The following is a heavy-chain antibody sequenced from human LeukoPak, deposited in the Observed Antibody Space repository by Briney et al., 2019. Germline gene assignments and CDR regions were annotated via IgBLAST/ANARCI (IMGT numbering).Heavy chain of an antibody. Sequence: GFLRLPLATSGFPLCHYAMNWVPQASGEGLEWVSAICGSGGSTYYADSVKGRFTISRDNSKNTLYLQMNSLRAEDTAVYYCAKGPRGSNYGGPINWFDPWGQGTLVTVSS. CDR1: GFPLCHYA. CDR2: ICGSGGST. V-gene: IGHV3-23*01. CDR3: AKGPRGSNYGGPINWFDP. D-gene: IGHD4-23*01. J-gene: IGHJ5*02.